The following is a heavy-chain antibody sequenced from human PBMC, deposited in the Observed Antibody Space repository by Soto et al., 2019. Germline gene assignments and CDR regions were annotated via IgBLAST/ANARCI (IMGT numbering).Heavy chain of an antibody. Sequence: ASVKVSCKASGYSFRSYGIQWVRQAPGQSLEWMGWINVDNGDTKYSQKFQDRVTIIRDTSASTVYMELSSLRAEDTAVYYYARVGLKYLRWFDPWGQGSLVTVSS. CDR2: INVDNGDT. CDR1: GYSFRSYG. D-gene: IGHD6-6*01. J-gene: IGHJ5*02. V-gene: IGHV1-3*01. CDR3: ARVGLKYLRWFDP.